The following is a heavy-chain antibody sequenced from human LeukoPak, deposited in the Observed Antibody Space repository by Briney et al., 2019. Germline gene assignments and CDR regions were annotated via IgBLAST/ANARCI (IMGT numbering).Heavy chain of an antibody. CDR1: GYTFTDHY. CDR2: INPNSGGT. CDR3: ARELYSYGPGGDYYGMDV. D-gene: IGHD5-18*01. V-gene: IGHV1-2*02. Sequence: ASVKVSCKASGYTFTDHYMHWVRQAPGQGLEWMGWINPNSGGTNYAQKFQGRVTMTRDTSISTAYMELSRLRSDDTAVYYCARELYSYGPGGDYYGMDVWGQGTTVTVSS. J-gene: IGHJ6*02.